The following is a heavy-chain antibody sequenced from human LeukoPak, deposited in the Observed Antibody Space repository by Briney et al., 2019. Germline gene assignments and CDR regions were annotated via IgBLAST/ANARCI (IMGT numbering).Heavy chain of an antibody. Sequence: SETLSLTCTVSGGSISSYYWSWLRQPPGKGLEWIGYIYYSGSTNYNPSLKSRVTISVDTSKNQFSLKLSSVTAADTAVYYCARGIIRGAATFDYWGQGTLVTVSS. J-gene: IGHJ4*02. CDR1: GGSISSYY. CDR2: IYYSGST. V-gene: IGHV4-59*01. CDR3: ARGIIRGAATFDY. D-gene: IGHD1-14*01.